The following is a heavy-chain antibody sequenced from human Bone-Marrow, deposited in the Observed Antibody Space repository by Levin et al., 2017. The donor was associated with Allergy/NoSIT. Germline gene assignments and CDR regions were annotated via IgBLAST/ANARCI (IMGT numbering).Heavy chain of an antibody. CDR3: AKDFSGYYSATRYYFDC. D-gene: IGHD3-22*01. CDR1: GFTFSSFV. J-gene: IGHJ4*02. Sequence: GGSLRLSCAASGFTFSSFVMSWVRQAPGKGLEWVSSISGSGGSTFYADSVKGRFSISRDNSKSMLYLQLNSLRAEDTALYFCAKDFSGYYSATRYYFDCWGQGTLVTVSS. V-gene: IGHV3-23*01. CDR2: ISGSGGST.